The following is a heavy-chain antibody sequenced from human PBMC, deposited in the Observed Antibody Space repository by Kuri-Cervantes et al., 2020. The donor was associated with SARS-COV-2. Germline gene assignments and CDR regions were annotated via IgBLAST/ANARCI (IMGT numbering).Heavy chain of an antibody. V-gene: IGHV3-23*01. CDR2: ISGSGGST. CDR3: ASGYSIDY. J-gene: IGHJ4*01. Sequence: GESLKISCAASGFTFSSYGVHWVRQAPGKGLEWVSAISGSGGSTCYADSVKGRFTISRDNSKNTLYLQMNSLRAEDTAVYYCASGYSIDYWGHGTLVTVSS. D-gene: IGHD3-22*01. CDR1: GFTFSSYG.